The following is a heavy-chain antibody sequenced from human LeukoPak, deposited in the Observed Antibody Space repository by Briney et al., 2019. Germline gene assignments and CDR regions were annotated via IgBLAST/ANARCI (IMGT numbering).Heavy chain of an antibody. CDR1: GGSISSYY. Sequence: LSLTCTVSGGSISSYYWSWIRQPPGKGLEWVGFIRSKAYGGTTEYAASVKGRFTISRDDSKSIAYLQMNSLKTEDTAVYYCTREAAYYDFWSGDPYFDYWGQGTLVTVSS. D-gene: IGHD3-3*01. CDR3: TREAAYYDFWSGDPYFDY. CDR2: IRSKAYGGTT. V-gene: IGHV3-49*03. J-gene: IGHJ4*02.